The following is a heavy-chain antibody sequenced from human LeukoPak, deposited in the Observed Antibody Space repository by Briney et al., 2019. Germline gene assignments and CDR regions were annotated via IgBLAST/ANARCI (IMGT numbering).Heavy chain of an antibody. CDR1: GASISSYY. Sequence: SETLSLTCTVSGASISSYYWSWIRQPPGKGLEWIGYIYYSGSTNYNPSLKSRVTISVDTSKNQFSLKLSSVTAADTAVYYCARESGSGSYSYSQHWGQGTLVTVSS. D-gene: IGHD3-10*01. CDR3: ARESGSGSYSYSQH. J-gene: IGHJ1*01. CDR2: IYYSGST. V-gene: IGHV4-59*01.